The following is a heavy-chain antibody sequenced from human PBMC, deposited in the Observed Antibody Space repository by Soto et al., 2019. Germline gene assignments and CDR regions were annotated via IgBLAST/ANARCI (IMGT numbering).Heavy chain of an antibody. D-gene: IGHD1-1*01. CDR1: GYTFTSYG. CDR2: ISAHNGNT. CDR3: ARGRYGDY. J-gene: IGHJ4*02. V-gene: IGHV1-18*01. Sequence: QVHLVQSGAEVKKPGASVKVSCKASGYTFTSYGITWVRQAPGQGLEWMGWISAHNGNTDYAQKLQGRVIVTRDTSTSTAYMDLRSVRSDDTAVYYCARGRYGDYWGQGALVTVSS.